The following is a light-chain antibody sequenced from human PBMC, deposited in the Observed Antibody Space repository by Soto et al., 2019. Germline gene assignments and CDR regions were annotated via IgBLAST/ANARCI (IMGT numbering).Light chain of an antibody. Sequence: EIVMTQSPATLSVSPGERVTLSCRASQSVSSNLAWYQQKPGQAPRLLIYGASNRATGIPDRFSGSGSGTDFTLTISRLEPEDFAMYYCQQYASARRTFGQGTNLEIK. V-gene: IGKV3-20*01. CDR3: QQYASARRT. CDR1: QSVSSN. J-gene: IGKJ2*01. CDR2: GAS.